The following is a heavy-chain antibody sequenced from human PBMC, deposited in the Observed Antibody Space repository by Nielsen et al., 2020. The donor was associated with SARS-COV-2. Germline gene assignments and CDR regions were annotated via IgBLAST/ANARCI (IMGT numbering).Heavy chain of an antibody. CDR2: MSYDERYA. Sequence: GESLKISCAASGFPFSSYAMHWVRQAPGKGLQWVAVMSYDERYAYYGDSVKGRFTISRDNSKSTLYLQMNSLRAEDTAVYYCARSGSPYDAFHIWGQGTKVSVSS. J-gene: IGHJ3*02. V-gene: IGHV3-30*14. CDR3: ARSGSPYDAFHI. D-gene: IGHD3-10*01. CDR1: GFPFSSYA.